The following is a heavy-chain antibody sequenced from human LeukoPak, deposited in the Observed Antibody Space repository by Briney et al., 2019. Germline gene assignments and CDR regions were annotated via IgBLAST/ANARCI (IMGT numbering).Heavy chain of an antibody. J-gene: IGHJ4*02. CDR3: ARDHRYGGNSFDY. D-gene: IGHD4-23*01. V-gene: IGHV3-30*03. CDR1: GFTFSSYG. Sequence: PGGSLRLSCAASGFTFSSYGMHWVRQAPGKGLEWVAVISYDGSNKYYADSVKGRFTISRDNSKNTLCLQMNSLRAEDTAVYYCARDHRYGGNSFDYWGQGTLVTVSS. CDR2: ISYDGSNK.